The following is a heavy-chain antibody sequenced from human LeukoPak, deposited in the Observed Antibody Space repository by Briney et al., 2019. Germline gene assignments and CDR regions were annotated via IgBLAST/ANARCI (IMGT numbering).Heavy chain of an antibody. V-gene: IGHV3-23*01. Sequence: PGGSLRLSCAASGFTFSSYAMSWVRQAPGKGLEWVSAISGSGGGTYYADSVKGRFTISRDNSKNTLYLQMNSLRAEDTAVYYCAKGFHVTTGYYYYYMDVWGKGTTVTVSS. J-gene: IGHJ6*03. D-gene: IGHD1-14*01. CDR2: ISGSGGGT. CDR3: AKGFHVTTGYYYYYMDV. CDR1: GFTFSSYA.